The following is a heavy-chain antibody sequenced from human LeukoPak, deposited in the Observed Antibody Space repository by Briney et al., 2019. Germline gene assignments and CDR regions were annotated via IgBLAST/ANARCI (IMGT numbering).Heavy chain of an antibody. CDR2: IYYSGST. CDR3: ARTRVRGVFEP. D-gene: IGHD3-10*01. CDR1: GYSISSSNW. V-gene: IGHV4-28*01. J-gene: IGHJ5*02. Sequence: SETLSLTCAVSGYSISSSNWWGGIRQPPGKGMDWIGYIYYSGSTYYNPSLKSRVTMSVDTSKNQFSLKLSSVTAVYTAVYYCARTRVRGVFEPWGQGTLVTVSS.